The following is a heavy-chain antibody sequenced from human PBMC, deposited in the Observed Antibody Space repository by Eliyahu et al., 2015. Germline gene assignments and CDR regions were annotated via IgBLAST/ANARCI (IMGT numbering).Heavy chain of an antibody. D-gene: IGHD1-7*01. J-gene: IGHJ6*02. CDR2: ISIGGST. V-gene: IGHV3-66*01. Sequence: EVLLVESGGGLVQPGGSLRLSCAASGFTVNSNYMNWVRQAPGKGLEWVSDISIGGSTHYADSVKGRFTISSDHSKNTLYLQLNSLRTEDTAVYFCATRTKNWNYALDVWGQGTTITVSS. CDR1: GFTVNSNY. CDR3: ATRTKNWNYALDV.